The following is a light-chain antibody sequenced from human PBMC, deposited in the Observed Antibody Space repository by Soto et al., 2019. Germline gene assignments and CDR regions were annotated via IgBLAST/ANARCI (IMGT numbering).Light chain of an antibody. Sequence: QSLLTEPASLSGSPGQSITISCTETSSDVGGYNSVSWYQKHPGKAPKLMIYEVRNRPSGVSNRFSASKSGNTASLTISGLQAEDEADYYCSSYTSSSTLVLFGGGTKVTVL. CDR1: SSDVGGYNS. CDR2: EVR. CDR3: SSYTSSSTLVL. J-gene: IGLJ2*01. V-gene: IGLV2-14*01.